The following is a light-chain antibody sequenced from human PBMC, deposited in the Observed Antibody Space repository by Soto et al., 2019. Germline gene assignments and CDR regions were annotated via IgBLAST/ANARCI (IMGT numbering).Light chain of an antibody. J-gene: IGLJ1*01. CDR1: SNDVGGYKY. CDR2: EVN. Sequence: ALTQPASVSGAPGQSITISCTGTSNDVGGYKYVSWYQQRPGTAPKLIMFEVNNRPSGVSDRFSGSRSANTASLTISGLQAQDEADYYCSSYSSNNILSYVFGTGTKVTVL. V-gene: IGLV2-14*03. CDR3: SSYSSNNILSYV.